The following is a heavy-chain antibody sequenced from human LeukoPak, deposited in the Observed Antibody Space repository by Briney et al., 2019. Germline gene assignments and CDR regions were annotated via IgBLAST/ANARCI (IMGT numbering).Heavy chain of an antibody. CDR2: IIPIFGTA. CDR1: GGTFSSYA. J-gene: IGHJ3*02. D-gene: IGHD5-18*01. V-gene: IGHV1-69*05. Sequence: SVKVSCKASGGTFSSYAISWVRQAPGQGLEWMGGIIPIFGTANYAQKFQGRVTITTDESTSTAYMELSSLRSKDTAVYYCARDSPNFVRGYSYGKAFDIWGQGTMVTVSS. CDR3: ARDSPNFVRGYSYGKAFDI.